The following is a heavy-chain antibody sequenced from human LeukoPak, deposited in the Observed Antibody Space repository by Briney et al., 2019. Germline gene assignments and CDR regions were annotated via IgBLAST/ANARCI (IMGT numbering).Heavy chain of an antibody. Sequence: ASVEVSCKASGYTLSDYSISWVRQAPGQGLEWVGWITTYNGNRKYAEKFQGRVTMTTDTSTSTYYMEMRSLRSDDTAIYYCARDCSNGVCFPRDYWGQGTQITVST. CDR2: ITTYNGNR. J-gene: IGHJ4*02. CDR1: GYTLSDYS. D-gene: IGHD2-8*01. CDR3: ARDCSNGVCFPRDY. V-gene: IGHV1-18*01.